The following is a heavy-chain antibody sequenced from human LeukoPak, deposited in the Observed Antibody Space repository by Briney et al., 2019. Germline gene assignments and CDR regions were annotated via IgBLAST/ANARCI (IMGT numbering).Heavy chain of an antibody. V-gene: IGHV3-23*01. CDR3: ARAGHCTNGICYTADFDY. J-gene: IGHJ4*02. CDR1: GFTFSNYA. D-gene: IGHD2-8*01. Sequence: GGSLRLSCAASGFTFSNYAMSWVRQAPGKGLEWVSTISGSGASTYYADSVKGRFTMSRDSSKNTLFLQMNSLRAEDTAVYYCARAGHCTNGICYTADFDYWGQGTLVTVSS. CDR2: ISGSGAST.